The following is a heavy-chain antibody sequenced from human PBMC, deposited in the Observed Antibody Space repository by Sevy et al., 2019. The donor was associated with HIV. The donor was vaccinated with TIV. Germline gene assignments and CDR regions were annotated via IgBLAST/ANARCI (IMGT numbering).Heavy chain of an antibody. D-gene: IGHD3-16*01. CDR3: ARSSLGGMAGMDV. J-gene: IGHJ6*02. V-gene: IGHV3-21*01. CDR1: GFSISNNY. Sequence: GGSLRFSCAASGFSISNNYTAWVRQAPGKGLEWVSSINSRGNYIYYADSVKGRFTISRDNAKNSLYLQMNSLRAEDTAVYYCARSSLGGMAGMDVWGQRTTVTVSS. CDR2: INSRGNYI.